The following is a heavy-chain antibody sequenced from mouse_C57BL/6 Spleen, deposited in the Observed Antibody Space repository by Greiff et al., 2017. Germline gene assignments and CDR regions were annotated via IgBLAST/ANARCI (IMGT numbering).Heavy chain of an antibody. CDR2: IWTGGGT. V-gene: IGHV2-9-1*01. D-gene: IGHD1-1*01. J-gene: IGHJ4*01. CDR1: GFSLTSYA. Sequence: QVQLKQSGPGLVAPSQSLSITCTVSGFSLTSYAISWVSQPPGKGLEWLGVIWTGGGTNYNSALKSRLSISKDNSKSQVFLKMNSLQTDGIARYDSARDYGSRGGYYYARDYWGQGTSVTVSS. CDR3: ARDYGSRGGYYYARDY.